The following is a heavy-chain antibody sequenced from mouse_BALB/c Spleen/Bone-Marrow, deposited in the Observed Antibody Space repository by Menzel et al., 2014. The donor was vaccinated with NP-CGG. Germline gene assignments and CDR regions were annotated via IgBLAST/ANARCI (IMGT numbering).Heavy chain of an antibody. J-gene: IGHJ2*01. CDR1: GFTFSSYG. V-gene: IGHV5-6-3*01. CDR2: INSNGGST. CDR3: ARERYYGNGRIFEY. Sequence: EVQVVESGGGLVQPGGSLKLSCAASGFTFSSYGMSWVRQTPDKRLELVATINSNGGSTHYPDSVKGRFTISRDNAKNTLYLQMSSLKSEDTATYYCARERYYGNGRIFEYWGQGTTLTVSS. D-gene: IGHD1-1*01.